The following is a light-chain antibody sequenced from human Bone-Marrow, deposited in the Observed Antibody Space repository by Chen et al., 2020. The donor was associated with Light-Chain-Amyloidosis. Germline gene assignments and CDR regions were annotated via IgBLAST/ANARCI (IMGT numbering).Light chain of an antibody. CDR1: DLPTKY. J-gene: IGLJ2*01. Sequence: SYELTQPPSVSVSPGQTARITCSGDDLPTKYAYWYQQKPGQAPVLVIHRDTERPSGSSERFSGSSSGTTATWTISGVQAEDEADYHCQSADSSGTYEVIFGGGTKLTVL. V-gene: IGLV3-25*03. CDR3: QSADSSGTYEVI. CDR2: RDT.